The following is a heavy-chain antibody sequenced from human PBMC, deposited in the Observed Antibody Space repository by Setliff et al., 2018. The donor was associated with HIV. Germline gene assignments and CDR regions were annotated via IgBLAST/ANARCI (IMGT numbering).Heavy chain of an antibody. D-gene: IGHD6-13*01. Sequence: GGSLRLSCAASGFTVSSYWMTWVRQAPGKGLEWVANINQDGSETYYVDSVKGRFTVSRDNSKNTLYLQMNSLRAEDTAVYYCAKGHKAAAGTYLGLLDYWGQGTLVTVSS. CDR1: GFTVSSYW. CDR3: AKGHKAAAGTYLGLLDY. V-gene: IGHV3-7*03. CDR2: INQDGSET. J-gene: IGHJ4*02.